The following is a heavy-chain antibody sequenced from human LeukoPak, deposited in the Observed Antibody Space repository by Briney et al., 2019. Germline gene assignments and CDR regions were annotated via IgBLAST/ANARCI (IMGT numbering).Heavy chain of an antibody. CDR3: AKSGQYCSSTSCSVHFDY. J-gene: IGHJ4*02. CDR2: ISGSGGST. Sequence: PGESLRLSCAASGFTFSSYAMSWVRQAPGKGLEWVSAISGSGGSTYYADSVKGRFTISRDNSKNTLYLQMNSLRAEDTAVYYCAKSGQYCSSTSCSVHFDYWGQGTLVTVSS. V-gene: IGHV3-23*01. CDR1: GFTFSSYA. D-gene: IGHD2-2*01.